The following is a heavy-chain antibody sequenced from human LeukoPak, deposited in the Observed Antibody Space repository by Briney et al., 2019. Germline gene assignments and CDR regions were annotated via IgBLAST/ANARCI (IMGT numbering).Heavy chain of an antibody. D-gene: IGHD5-24*01. Sequence: NASETLSLTCTVSGGSISSYYWSWIRQPPGKGLEWIGYIYYSGSTNYNPSLKSRVTISVDTSKNQFSLKLSSVTAADTAVYYCARSVEMAMTPEAFDIWGQGTMVTVSS. CDR3: ARSVEMAMTPEAFDI. J-gene: IGHJ3*02. CDR2: IYYSGST. V-gene: IGHV4-59*01. CDR1: GGSISSYY.